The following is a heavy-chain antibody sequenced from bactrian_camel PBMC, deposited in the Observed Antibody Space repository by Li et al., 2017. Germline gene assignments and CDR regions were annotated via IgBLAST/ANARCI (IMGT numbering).Heavy chain of an antibody. D-gene: IGHD6*01. CDR1: GFTFGSYA. Sequence: VQLVESGGGSVQAGGSLRLSCAASGFTFGSYAMSWVRQAPGKEREGVAAVDSEGNTSYVESVKGRFTISRDNAKNTLYLQMNSLKPEDTAVYYCVRERPRTVVSGGSIARARGPRSPSP. J-gene: IGHJ4*01. CDR2: VDSEGNT. V-gene: IGHV3S42*01.